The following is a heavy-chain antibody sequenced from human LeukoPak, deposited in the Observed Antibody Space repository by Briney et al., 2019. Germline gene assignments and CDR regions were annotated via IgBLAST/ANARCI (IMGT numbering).Heavy chain of an antibody. V-gene: IGHV3-53*01. CDR2: IYTGGST. D-gene: IGHD3-10*01. CDR1: RFTLVYW. CDR3: AKEARGVIDY. J-gene: IGHJ4*02. Sequence: PGGSLTLSCAASRFTLVYWMSWFRQAPGKGLEWVSIIYTGGSTYYADSVKGRFTISRDNSKNTLYLQMNSLRAEDTAVYYCAKEARGVIDYWGQGTLVTVSS.